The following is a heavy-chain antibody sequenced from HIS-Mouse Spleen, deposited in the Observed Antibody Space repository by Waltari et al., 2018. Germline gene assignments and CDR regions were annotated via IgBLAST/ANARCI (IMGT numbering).Heavy chain of an antibody. CDR1: GGTFSSYA. CDR3: ARDVRGIAAAGRGY. Sequence: QVQLVQSGAEVKKPGSSVKVSCKASGGTFSSYAISWVRQAPGQGLEWLGGINPIFGTANYAQTFQGRVTITADESTSTAYMELSSLRSEDTAVYYCARDVRGIAAAGRGYWGQGTLVTVSS. D-gene: IGHD6-13*01. CDR2: INPIFGTA. J-gene: IGHJ4*02. V-gene: IGHV1-69*01.